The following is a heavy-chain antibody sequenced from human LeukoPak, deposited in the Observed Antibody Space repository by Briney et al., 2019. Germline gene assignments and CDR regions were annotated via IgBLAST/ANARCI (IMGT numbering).Heavy chain of an antibody. CDR2: INPNSGGT. V-gene: IGHV1-2*06. J-gene: IGHJ3*02. CDR1: GYTFTGYY. CDR3: AREGEEGVTRFDI. Sequence: ASVKVSCKASGYTFTGYYIHWVRQAPGQGLECMGRINPNSGGTNYAQKFQGRVTMTRDTSISTAYTELSRLRSDDTAVYYCAREGEEGVTRFDIWGQGTMVTVSS. D-gene: IGHD3-16*01.